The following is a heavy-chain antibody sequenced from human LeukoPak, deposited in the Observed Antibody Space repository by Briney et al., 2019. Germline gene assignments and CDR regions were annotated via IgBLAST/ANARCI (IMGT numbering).Heavy chain of an antibody. V-gene: IGHV3-48*04. Sequence: GGSLRLSCAASGFTFSSYAMSWVRQAPGKGLEWVSYIVGSSSNIYYADSVKGRFTISRDNAKNSLYLQMDSLRAEDTAVYYCATDSPETAAFDYWGQGTLVTVSS. J-gene: IGHJ4*02. CDR1: GFTFSSYA. CDR2: IVGSSSNI. D-gene: IGHD1-1*01. CDR3: ATDSPETAAFDY.